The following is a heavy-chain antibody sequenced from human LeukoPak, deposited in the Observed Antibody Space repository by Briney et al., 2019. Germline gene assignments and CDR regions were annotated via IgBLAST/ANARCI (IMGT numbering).Heavy chain of an antibody. D-gene: IGHD4-23*01. CDR2: ISAYNGNT. Sequence: ASVKVSCKASGGTFSSYAISWVRQAPGQGLEWMGWISAYNGNTNYAQKLQGRVTMTTDTSTSTAYMELRSLRSDDTAVYYCARSPVVTPFDYWGQGTLVTVSS. CDR1: GGTFSSYA. V-gene: IGHV1-18*01. CDR3: ARSPVVTPFDY. J-gene: IGHJ4*02.